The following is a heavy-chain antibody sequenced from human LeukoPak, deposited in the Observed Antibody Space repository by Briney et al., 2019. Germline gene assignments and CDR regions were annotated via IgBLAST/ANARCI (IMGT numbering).Heavy chain of an antibody. Sequence: GGSLRLSCAASGFTFSHFAMHWVRQTPGKGLQWVSLISADGGSTYYADSMKGRFTISRDNSKNSLYLQMNSLRTEDTALYYCAKPKSWGIVGAVEYWGQGTLVAVSS. CDR2: ISADGGST. V-gene: IGHV3-43*02. CDR3: AKPKSWGIVGAVEY. CDR1: GFTFSHFA. J-gene: IGHJ4*02. D-gene: IGHD1-26*01.